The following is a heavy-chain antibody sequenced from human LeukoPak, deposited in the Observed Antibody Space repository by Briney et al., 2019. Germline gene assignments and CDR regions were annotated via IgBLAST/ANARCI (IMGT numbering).Heavy chain of an antibody. J-gene: IGHJ4*02. Sequence: ASVKVSCKASGYTFTGYYMHWVRQAPGQGLEWMGWINPNSGGTNYAQKFQGWVTMTRDTSISTAYMELSRLRSDDTAVYYCARGRFNDIVAMTYYFDYWGQGTLVTVSS. CDR2: INPNSGGT. D-gene: IGHD5-12*01. V-gene: IGHV1-2*04. CDR3: ARGRFNDIVAMTYYFDY. CDR1: GYTFTGYY.